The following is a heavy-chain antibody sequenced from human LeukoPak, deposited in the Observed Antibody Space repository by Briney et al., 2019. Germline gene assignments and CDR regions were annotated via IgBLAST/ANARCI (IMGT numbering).Heavy chain of an antibody. J-gene: IGHJ4*02. CDR1: GFIFSSYV. CDR2: ISYDGSNK. Sequence: GGSLRLSCAVSGFIFSSYVMHWVRQAPGKELEWVAVISYDGSNKYYADSVKGRFTISRDNSKNTLYLQMNSLRAEDTAVYYCASHGDYVDYWGQGTLVTVSS. D-gene: IGHD4-17*01. V-gene: IGHV3-30-3*01. CDR3: ASHGDYVDY.